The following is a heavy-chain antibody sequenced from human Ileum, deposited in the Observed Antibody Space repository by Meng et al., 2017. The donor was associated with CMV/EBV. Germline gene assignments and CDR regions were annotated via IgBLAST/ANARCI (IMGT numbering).Heavy chain of an antibody. D-gene: IGHD2-15*01. Sequence: QGQLPESGPGRVNPSQTLSLTCTVSGGSITSGNYYWSWIRQPPGRGLEWIGYIYYSGSPYYKPSLKSRVTISLDTSKNQFSLNLRSVTATDSAVYYCVRQVVAASFDYWGQGALVTVSS. J-gene: IGHJ4*02. CDR2: IYYSGSP. V-gene: IGHV4-30-4*08. CDR1: GGSITSGNYY. CDR3: VRQVVAASFDY.